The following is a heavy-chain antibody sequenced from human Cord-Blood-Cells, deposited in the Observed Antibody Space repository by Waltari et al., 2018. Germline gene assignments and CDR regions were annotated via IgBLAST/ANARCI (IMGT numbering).Heavy chain of an antibody. CDR1: GFTFRSYS. CDR2: ISSSSSYI. CDR3: ARDSGDYVLGSYRYFDY. Sequence: EVQLVESGGGLVKPGGSLRLSCAASGFTFRSYSMNWVRQAPGKGLGWVSSISSSSSYIYYADSVKGRFTISRDNAKNSLYLQMNSLRAEDTAVYYCARDSGDYVLGSYRYFDYWGQGTLVTVSS. J-gene: IGHJ4*02. V-gene: IGHV3-21*01. D-gene: IGHD3-16*02.